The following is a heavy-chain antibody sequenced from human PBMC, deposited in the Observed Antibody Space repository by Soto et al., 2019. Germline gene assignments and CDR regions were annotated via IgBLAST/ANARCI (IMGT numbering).Heavy chain of an antibody. D-gene: IGHD6-13*01. J-gene: IGHJ6*02. CDR3: ARRQISPPTRGAASARGGMDV. V-gene: IGHV3-33*01. CDR2: IWNDGNGY. Sequence: QVQLVESGGGVVQPGRSLGLSCAASGFTFNNYGMHWVRQAPGKGLEWVAVIWNDGNGYYYANSVKGRFTISRDNSKNTLYLQMSSLRVEDTAVYYCARRQISPPTRGAASARGGMDVWGQGTTVTVSS. CDR1: GFTFNNYG.